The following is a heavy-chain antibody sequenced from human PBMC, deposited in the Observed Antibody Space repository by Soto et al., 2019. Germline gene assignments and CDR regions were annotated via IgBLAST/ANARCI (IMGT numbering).Heavy chain of an antibody. CDR3: ARDNQIPATAPLDY. Sequence: ASVKVSCKASGGTFSSYAISWVRQAPGQGLEWMGGIIPIFGTANYAQKFQGRVTITADESTSTAYMELSSLRSEDTAVYYCARDNQIPATAPLDYWGQGTLVTVSS. CDR1: GGTFSSYA. J-gene: IGHJ4*02. D-gene: IGHD2-2*01. V-gene: IGHV1-69*13. CDR2: IIPIFGTA.